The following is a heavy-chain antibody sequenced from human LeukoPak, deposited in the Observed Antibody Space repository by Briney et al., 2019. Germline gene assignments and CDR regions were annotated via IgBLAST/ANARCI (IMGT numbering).Heavy chain of an antibody. D-gene: IGHD3-16*01. CDR3: ARVRHYDYVWGSSGYMDV. CDR2: ISAYNGNT. CDR1: GYTFTSYG. Sequence: ASVKVSCKASGYTFTSYGISWVRQAPGQGLEWMGWISAYNGNTNYAQKLQGRVTMTTDTSTSTAYMELRSLRSDVTAVYYCARVRHYDYVWGSSGYMDVWGKGTTVTVSS. J-gene: IGHJ6*03. V-gene: IGHV1-18*01.